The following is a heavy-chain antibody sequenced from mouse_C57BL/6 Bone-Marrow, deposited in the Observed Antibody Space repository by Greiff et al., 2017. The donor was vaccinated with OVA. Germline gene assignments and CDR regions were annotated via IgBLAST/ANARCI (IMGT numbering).Heavy chain of an antibody. CDR2: INPSSGYT. J-gene: IGHJ4*01. CDR1: GYTFTSYW. D-gene: IGHD3-2*02. CDR3: ARSRLHYAMDY. Sequence: VQLQQSGAELAKPGASVKLSCKASGYTFTSYWMHWVKQRPGQGLEWIGYINPSSGYTKYNQKFKDKAILTADKSSSTAYMQLSSLTYKDSAVYYCARSRLHYAMDYWGQGTSVTVSS. V-gene: IGHV1-7*01.